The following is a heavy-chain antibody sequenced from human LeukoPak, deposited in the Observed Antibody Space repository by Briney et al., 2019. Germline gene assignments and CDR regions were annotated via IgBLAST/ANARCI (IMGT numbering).Heavy chain of an antibody. D-gene: IGHD5-12*01. J-gene: IGHJ4*02. V-gene: IGHV3-74*01. Sequence: GGSLRLSCAASGFTVSSNYMSWVRQAPGKGLVWVSRIKPDGSDTNYADSVKGRFTISRDNAKNTVYLQMNSLRAEGTAVYYCARGKYGGYFIDYWGQGALVTVSS. CDR1: GFTVSSNY. CDR2: IKPDGSDT. CDR3: ARGKYGGYFIDY.